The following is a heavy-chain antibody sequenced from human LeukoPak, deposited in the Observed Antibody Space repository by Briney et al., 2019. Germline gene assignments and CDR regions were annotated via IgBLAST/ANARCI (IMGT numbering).Heavy chain of an antibody. CDR3: ARDQSNYYDSSGYYL. CDR2: IYYSGST. Sequence: SETLTLTCTVSDGSISSYYWSWIRQPPGKGLEWIGYIYYSGSTNYNPSLKSRVIISVDTSKNQFSLKLSSVTAADTAVYYCARDQSNYYDSSGYYLWGQGTLVTVSS. CDR1: DGSISSYY. D-gene: IGHD3-22*01. V-gene: IGHV4-59*01. J-gene: IGHJ4*02.